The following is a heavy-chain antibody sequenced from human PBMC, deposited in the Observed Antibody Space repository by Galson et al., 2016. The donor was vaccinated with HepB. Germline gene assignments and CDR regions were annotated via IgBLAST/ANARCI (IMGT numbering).Heavy chain of an antibody. V-gene: IGHV3-23*01. Sequence: FLRLSCAASGFIFSGYAMSWVRQAPGKGLEWVSAIIGSGSITYYADSVKGRFTVSRDNSKDTLYLQMNSLRGEDTAVYYCAKGFYGDSTGYFFDYWGQGTLVTVSS. D-gene: IGHD4-17*01. CDR3: AKGFYGDSTGYFFDY. J-gene: IGHJ4*01. CDR2: IIGSGSIT. CDR1: GFIFSGYA.